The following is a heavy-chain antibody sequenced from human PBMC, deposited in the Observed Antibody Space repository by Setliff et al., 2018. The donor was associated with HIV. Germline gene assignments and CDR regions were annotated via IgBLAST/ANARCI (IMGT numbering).Heavy chain of an antibody. J-gene: IGHJ6*02. D-gene: IGHD6-13*01. CDR1: GGTFSSYG. Sequence: SVKVSCTTSGGTFSSYGISWVRQAPGQGLEWMGGIIPMFGTGFYAQKFQGRVTITTDESRSTAYMELSSLSSEDTAVFYCARVGHSSSYHYYGMDVWGQGTTVTVSS. V-gene: IGHV1-69*05. CDR3: ARVGHSSSYHYYGMDV. CDR2: IIPMFGTG.